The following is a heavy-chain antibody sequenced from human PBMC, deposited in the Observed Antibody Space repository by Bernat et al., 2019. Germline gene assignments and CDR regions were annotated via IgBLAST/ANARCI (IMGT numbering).Heavy chain of an antibody. D-gene: IGHD1-26*01. CDR3: SRPGGSYVFRGFDS. J-gene: IGHJ4*02. CDR2: IGGSDGNT. Sequence: EVQLLESGGGLVQPGGSLRLSCAASGFTFSNYAMSWVRQAPGKGLEWVSAIGGSDGNTYYADSVKGRFTITRDNSKNILELQMNSLRAEDTAVYSCSRPGGSYVFRGFDSWGQGTLVTVSS. CDR1: GFTFSNYA. V-gene: IGHV3-23*01.